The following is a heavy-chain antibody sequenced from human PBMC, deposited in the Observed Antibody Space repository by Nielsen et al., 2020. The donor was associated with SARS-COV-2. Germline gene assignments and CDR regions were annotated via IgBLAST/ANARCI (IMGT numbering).Heavy chain of an antibody. J-gene: IGHJ3*02. CDR1: GYSFTTYA. V-gene: IGHV1-3*01. CDR2: INADNGNT. CDR3: ARDRHYLPYYGDTSGLDAFDI. D-gene: IGHD3-22*01. Sequence: ASVKVSCKASGYSFTTYAIHWARQAPGQRLEWMGWINADNGNTKYSQNFQGRLTITRDTSATTSYLELSSLTSGDTAVYYCARDRHYLPYYGDTSGLDAFDIWGQGTMVTVSS.